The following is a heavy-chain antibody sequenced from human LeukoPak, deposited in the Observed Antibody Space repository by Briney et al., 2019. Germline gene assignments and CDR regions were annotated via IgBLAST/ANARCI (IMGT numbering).Heavy chain of an antibody. J-gene: IGHJ4*02. CDR2: LSGNGRYT. CDR1: GFAFSTHG. D-gene: IGHD1-26*01. CDR3: AKDLVGGNYYSRDIPYDFEY. Sequence: GGSLRLSCAASGFAFSTHGMSWVRQAPGKGLEWVSGLSGNGRYTCYADSVKGRFTISRDNSKETLSLQMNSLSAEDTAVYYCAKDLVGGNYYSRDIPYDFEYWGQGNPVTVSS. V-gene: IGHV3-23*01.